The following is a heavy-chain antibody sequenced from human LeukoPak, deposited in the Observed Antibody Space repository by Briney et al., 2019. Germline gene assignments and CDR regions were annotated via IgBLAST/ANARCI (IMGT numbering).Heavy chain of an antibody. J-gene: IGHJ4*02. CDR3: AREVKYSSGWYMDY. CDR1: GFTFSSYA. Sequence: GGSLRLSCAASGFTFSSYAMHWVRQAPGKGLEYVSAISSNGGSTYYANSVKGRFTISRDNSKNTLYLQMGSLRAEDMAVYYCAREVKYSSGWYMDYWGQGTLVTVSS. D-gene: IGHD6-19*01. V-gene: IGHV3-64*01. CDR2: ISSNGGST.